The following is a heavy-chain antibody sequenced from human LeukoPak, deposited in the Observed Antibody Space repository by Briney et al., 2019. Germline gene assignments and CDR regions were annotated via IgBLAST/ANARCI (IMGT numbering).Heavy chain of an antibody. CDR2: IYHSGST. Sequence: PSQTLSLTCAVSGGSISSGGYSWSWIRQPPGKGLEWIGYIYHSGSTYYNPSLKSRVTISVDRSKNQFSLKLSSVTAADTAVYYCARGPLGGSGSSFDIWGQGTIVTVSS. D-gene: IGHD3-10*01. CDR3: ARGPLGGSGSSFDI. CDR1: GGSISSGGYS. V-gene: IGHV4-30-2*01. J-gene: IGHJ3*02.